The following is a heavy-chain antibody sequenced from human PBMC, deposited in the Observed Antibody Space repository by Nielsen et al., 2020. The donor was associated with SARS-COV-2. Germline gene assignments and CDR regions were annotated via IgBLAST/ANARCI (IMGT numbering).Heavy chain of an antibody. Sequence: LSLTCAASGFTFSSYAMNWVRQAPGKGLEWVSSISSSSSYIYYADSVKGRFIISRDNAKNSLYLQMNSLRAEDTAVYYCARDLNSSGYYPSDALDIWGQGTMVTVSS. CDR2: ISSSSSYI. V-gene: IGHV3-21*01. D-gene: IGHD3-22*01. CDR1: GFTFSSYA. CDR3: ARDLNSSGYYPSDALDI. J-gene: IGHJ3*02.